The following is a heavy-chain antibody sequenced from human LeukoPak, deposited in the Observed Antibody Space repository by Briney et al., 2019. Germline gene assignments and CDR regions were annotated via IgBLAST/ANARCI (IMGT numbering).Heavy chain of an antibody. CDR3: TRHRQSSFSLYYFDN. CDR2: ISRASSTI. J-gene: IGHJ4*02. Sequence: GGSLRLSCAASGFTFSNYSMNWVRQAPGKGLEWVSYISRASSTIYYADSVKGRFTISRDNAKNSLYLQMNSLKTEDTALYFCTRHRQSSFSLYYFDNWGPGALVTVSS. D-gene: IGHD2/OR15-2a*01. CDR1: GFTFSNYS. V-gene: IGHV3-48*04.